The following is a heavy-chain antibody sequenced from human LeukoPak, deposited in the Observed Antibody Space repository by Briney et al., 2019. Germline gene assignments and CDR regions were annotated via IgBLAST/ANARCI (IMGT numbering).Heavy chain of an antibody. CDR3: ARPYFYDSSGYCYDY. Sequence: ASVKVSCEASGCTFTGYYMHWVRQAPGQGLEWMGWINPNSGGTNYAQKFQGRVTMTRDTSISTAYMELSRLRSDDTAVYYCARPYFYDSSGYCYDYWGQGTLVTVSS. V-gene: IGHV1-2*02. CDR2: INPNSGGT. J-gene: IGHJ4*02. CDR1: GCTFTGYY. D-gene: IGHD3-22*01.